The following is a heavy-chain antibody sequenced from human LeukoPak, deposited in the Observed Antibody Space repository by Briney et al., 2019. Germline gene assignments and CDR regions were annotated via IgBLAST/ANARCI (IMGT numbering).Heavy chain of an antibody. V-gene: IGHV3-30-3*01. CDR2: ISYDGCNK. D-gene: IGHD2-2*01. CDR3: ARDYKGYCSSTSCYHYYYGMDV. Sequence: GGSLRLSCAASGFTFSSYAMHWVRQAPGKGLEWVAVISYDGCNKYYADSVKGRFTISRDNSKNTLYLQMNSLRAEDTAVYYCARDYKGYCSSTSCYHYYYGMDVWGQGTTVTVSS. J-gene: IGHJ6*02. CDR1: GFTFSSYA.